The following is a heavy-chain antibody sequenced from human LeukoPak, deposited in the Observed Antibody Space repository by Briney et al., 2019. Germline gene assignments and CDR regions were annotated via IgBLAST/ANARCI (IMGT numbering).Heavy chain of an antibody. D-gene: IGHD3-22*01. J-gene: IGHJ3*02. CDR2: IYTSGST. V-gene: IGHV4-61*02. CDR1: GGSISSGSYY. CDR3: ARPDSSGYSDAFDI. Sequence: PSETLSLTCTVSGGSISSGSYYWSWIRQPAGKGLEWIGRIYTSGSTNYNPSLKSRVTISVDKSKNQFSLKLSSVTAADTAVYYCARPDSSGYSDAFDIWGQGTMVTVSS.